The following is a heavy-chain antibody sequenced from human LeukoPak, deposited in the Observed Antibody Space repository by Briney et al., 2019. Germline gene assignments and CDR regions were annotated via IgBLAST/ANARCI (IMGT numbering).Heavy chain of an antibody. Sequence: GALRLSCAASGFTFSSYGMHWVRQAPGKGLEWVADIWYDGSNTDDADSVKGRFTISRDNSKNTLYLQMNSLRAEDTAVYYCARGHWHIDLWGRGTLVTVSS. J-gene: IGHJ2*01. CDR3: ARGHWHIDL. CDR1: GFTFSSYG. CDR2: IWYDGSNT. V-gene: IGHV3-33*08.